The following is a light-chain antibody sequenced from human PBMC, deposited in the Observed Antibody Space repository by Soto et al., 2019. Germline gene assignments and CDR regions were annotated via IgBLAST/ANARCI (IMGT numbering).Light chain of an antibody. J-gene: IGKJ4*02. Sequence: EMVLTQSPATLSLSPGETATLSCRVSQGLSGYKAWYQQKPGQPPRLLIYDASNRATGIPARFSGSGSGTDFTLTISSLAPEDVAVYFCHRYGNWQYTFGEVTKREI. CDR2: DAS. CDR1: QGLSGY. CDR3: HRYGNWQYT. V-gene: IGKV3-11*01.